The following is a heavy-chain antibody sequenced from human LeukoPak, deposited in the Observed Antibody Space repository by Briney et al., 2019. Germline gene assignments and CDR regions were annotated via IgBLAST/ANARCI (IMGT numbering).Heavy chain of an antibody. CDR1: GFTFDNYG. CDR2: ISYDGSDK. J-gene: IGHJ4*02. D-gene: IGHD5-18*01. Sequence: PGGSLRLSCAASGFTFDNYGMHWVRQAPGKGLEWVAIISYDGSDKYYADSVKGRFTISRDNSKNTLYLQMNSLRAEDTAVYYCAKVGSMKQLWTYFDYWGQGTLVTVSS. CDR3: AKVGSMKQLWTYFDY. V-gene: IGHV3-30*18.